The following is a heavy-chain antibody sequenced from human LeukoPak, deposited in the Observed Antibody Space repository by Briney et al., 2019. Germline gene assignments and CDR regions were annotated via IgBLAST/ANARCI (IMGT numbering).Heavy chain of an antibody. CDR1: GFMFSSYW. D-gene: IGHD1-26*01. CDR3: ARGPEGDGTATFDS. J-gene: IGHJ4*02. CDR2: IEQDGSAK. V-gene: IGHV3-7*01. Sequence: GGSLRLSCTASGFMFSSYWMSWVRQAPGKGLEWVSNIEQDGSAKYYVDSVKGRFTVSRDNTKNSLYLQMNSLRDEDTAVYYCARGPEGDGTATFDSWGQGTLVTVSS.